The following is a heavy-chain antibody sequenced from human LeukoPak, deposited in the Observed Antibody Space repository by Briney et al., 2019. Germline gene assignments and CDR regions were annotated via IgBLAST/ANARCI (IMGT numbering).Heavy chain of an antibody. CDR2: ISYDGSNK. D-gene: IGHD2-2*01. J-gene: IGHJ4*02. CDR1: GFTFSSYG. CDR3: AKGPLRGTAAAIDY. V-gene: IGHV3-30*18. Sequence: GRSLRLSCAASGFTFSSYGMHWVRQAPGKGLEWVAVISYDGSNKYYPDSVKGRFTISRDISTDTLWLQMDSLRTEDTAVYYCAKGPLRGTAAAIDYWGQGTLVTVSS.